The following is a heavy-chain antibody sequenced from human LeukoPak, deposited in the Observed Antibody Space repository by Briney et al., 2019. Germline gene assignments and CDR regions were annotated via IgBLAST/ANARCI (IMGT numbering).Heavy chain of an antibody. Sequence: PSETLSLTCTVSGGSISSYYWSWIRQPPGKGLEWIGYIYYSGSTNYNPSLKSRVTISVDTSKNQFSLKLSSVTAADTAVYYCARDGDGSGSYLNWFDPWGQGTLVTVSS. CDR2: IYYSGST. D-gene: IGHD3-10*01. V-gene: IGHV4-59*01. J-gene: IGHJ5*02. CDR3: ARDGDGSGSYLNWFDP. CDR1: GGSISSYY.